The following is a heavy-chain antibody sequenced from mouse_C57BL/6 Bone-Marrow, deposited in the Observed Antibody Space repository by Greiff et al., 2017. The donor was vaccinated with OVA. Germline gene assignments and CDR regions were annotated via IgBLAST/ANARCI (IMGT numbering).Heavy chain of an antibody. CDR2: IYIGNGYT. V-gene: IGHV1-58*01. CDR3: ARWDSSMDY. CDR1: GYTFTSYG. Sequence: EVQLQQSGAELVRPGSSVKMSCKTSGYTFTSYGINWVKQRPGQGLEWIGYIYIGNGYTEYNAKFKGKATLTSDTSSSTAYMQLSSLTSEDSAIYFCARWDSSMDYWGQGTSVTVSS. J-gene: IGHJ4*01. D-gene: IGHD2-12*01.